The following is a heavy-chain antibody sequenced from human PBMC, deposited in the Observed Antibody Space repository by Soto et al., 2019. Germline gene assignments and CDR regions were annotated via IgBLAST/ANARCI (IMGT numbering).Heavy chain of an antibody. J-gene: IGHJ4*02. V-gene: IGHV3-66*01. CDR3: ARKSGYSSGEVDF. CDR1: GFTVSSNY. D-gene: IGHD5-18*01. Sequence: EVQLVESGGGLVQPGGSLRLSCSASGFTVSSNYMSWVRQAPGKGLECVSVIYSDGETYYTDSVKGRFTISRDNSKNTLYLQMNSLRAEDTAVYYCARKSGYSSGEVDFWGQGTLVTVSS. CDR2: IYSDGET.